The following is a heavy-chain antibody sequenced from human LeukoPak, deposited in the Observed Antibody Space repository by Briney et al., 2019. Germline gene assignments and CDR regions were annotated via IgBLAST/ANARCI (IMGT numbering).Heavy chain of an antibody. CDR1: GFTFDDNG. CDR3: ARGLTFKHWFDP. V-gene: IGHV3-69-1*01. CDR2: ISSSSYI. J-gene: IGHJ5*02. D-gene: IGHD2/OR15-2a*01. Sequence: PGGSLRLSCAASGFTFDDNGMSWVRQAPGKGLEWVSCISSSSYIYYADSVKGRFTISRDNAKNSLYLQMNSLRAEDTAVYYCARGLTFKHWFDPWGQGTLVTVSS.